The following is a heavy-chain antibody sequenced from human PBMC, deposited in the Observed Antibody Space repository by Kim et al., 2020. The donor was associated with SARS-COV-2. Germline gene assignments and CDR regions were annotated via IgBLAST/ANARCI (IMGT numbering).Heavy chain of an antibody. CDR3: ARGAGLVGITGPDY. CDR2: INPDSGGT. J-gene: IGHJ4*02. V-gene: IGHV1-2*02. CDR1: GYTFTDYY. Sequence: ASVKVSCKASGYTFTDYYLHWVRQAPGQGLEWMGWINPDSGGTNFAQKFQGRVTMTRDTSISTAYMDLSRLTSDDTAVYYCARGAGLVGITGPDYWGQGTLVTVSS. D-gene: IGHD3-16*01.